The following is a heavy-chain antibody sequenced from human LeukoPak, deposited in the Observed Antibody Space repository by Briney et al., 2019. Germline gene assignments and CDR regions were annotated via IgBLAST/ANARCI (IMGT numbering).Heavy chain of an antibody. CDR2: IIPIFGTA. Sequence: SVKVSCKASGGTFSSYAISWVRQAPGQGLEWMGTIIPIFGTANYAQKFQGRVTITTDESTSTAYMELSSLRSEDTAVYYRARGYCSGGSCYNGGTYDYWGQGTLVTVSS. J-gene: IGHJ4*02. D-gene: IGHD2-15*01. V-gene: IGHV1-69*05. CDR3: ARGYCSGGSCYNGGTYDY. CDR1: GGTFSSYA.